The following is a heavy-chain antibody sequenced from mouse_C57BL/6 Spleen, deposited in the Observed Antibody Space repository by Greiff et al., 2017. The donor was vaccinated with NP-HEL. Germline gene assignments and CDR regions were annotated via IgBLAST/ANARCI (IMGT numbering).Heavy chain of an antibody. J-gene: IGHJ4*01. CDR2: INYDGSST. Sequence: DVQLVESEGGLVQPGSSMKLSCTASGFTFSDYYMAWVRQVPEKGLEWVANINYDGSSTYYLDSLKSRFIISRDNAKNILYLQMSSLKSEDTATYYCARGKDYEGYAMDYWGQGTSVTVSS. V-gene: IGHV5-16*01. CDR3: ARGKDYEGYAMDY. D-gene: IGHD2-4*01. CDR1: GFTFSDYY.